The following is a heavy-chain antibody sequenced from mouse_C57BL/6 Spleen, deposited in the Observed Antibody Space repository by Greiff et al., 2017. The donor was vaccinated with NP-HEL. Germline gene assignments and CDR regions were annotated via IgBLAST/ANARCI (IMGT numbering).Heavy chain of an antibody. CDR1: GFTFSDYG. CDR3: ARLVDYGSSHWYFDV. J-gene: IGHJ1*03. CDR2: ISNLAYSI. D-gene: IGHD1-1*01. Sequence: EVKLVESGGGLVQPGGSLKLSCAASGFTFSDYGMAWVRQAPRKGPEWVAFISNLAYSIYYADTVTGRFTISRENAKNTLYLEMSSLRSEDTAMYYCARLVDYGSSHWYFDVWGTGTTVTVSS. V-gene: IGHV5-15*01.